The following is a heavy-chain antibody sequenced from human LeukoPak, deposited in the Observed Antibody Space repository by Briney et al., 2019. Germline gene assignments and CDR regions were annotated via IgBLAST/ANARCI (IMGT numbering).Heavy chain of an antibody. J-gene: IGHJ6*03. V-gene: IGHV3-30*04. Sequence: QTGGSLRLSCAASGFTFSSYAMHWVRQAPGKGLEWVAVISYDGSNKYYADSVKGRFTISRDNSKNTLYLQMNSLRAEDTAVYYCARVGYDFWDYYYYMDVWGKGTTVTVSS. CDR3: ARVGYDFWDYYYYMDV. D-gene: IGHD3-3*01. CDR2: ISYDGSNK. CDR1: GFTFSSYA.